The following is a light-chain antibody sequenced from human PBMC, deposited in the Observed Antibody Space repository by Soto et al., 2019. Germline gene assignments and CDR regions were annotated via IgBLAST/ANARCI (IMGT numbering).Light chain of an antibody. Sequence: QSALTQPRSVSGSPGQSVTISCTGTSSDVGAYNYVSWYQQHPGKAPKLSIYGVSKRPSGVPDRFSGSKSGNTSSLTITGLQADDEAYYYCCSYAGSYTLWVFGGGTKVTVL. CDR1: SSDVGAYNY. CDR3: CSYAGSYTLWV. V-gene: IGLV2-11*01. CDR2: GVS. J-gene: IGLJ3*02.